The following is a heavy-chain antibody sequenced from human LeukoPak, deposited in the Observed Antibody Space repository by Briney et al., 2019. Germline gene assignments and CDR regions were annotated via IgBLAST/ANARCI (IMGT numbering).Heavy chain of an antibody. CDR2: ISAFNGNT. J-gene: IGHJ4*02. Sequence: ASVKVSCKASGCTFNSYDINWVRQATGQGLEWMGWISAFNGNTNYAQKLQGRVTMTTDTSTSTAYMELRSLRSDDTAVYYCARPLGSQGSYPLYNYWGQGTLVTVSS. CDR1: GCTFNSYD. D-gene: IGHD3-16*01. CDR3: ARPLGSQGSYPLYNY. V-gene: IGHV1-18*01.